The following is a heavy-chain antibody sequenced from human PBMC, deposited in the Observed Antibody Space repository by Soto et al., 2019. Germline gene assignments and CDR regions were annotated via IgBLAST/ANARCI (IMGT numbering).Heavy chain of an antibody. CDR3: ARVLDYYDSSGFAY. V-gene: IGHV3-30*03. CDR2: ISYDGSNK. D-gene: IGHD3-22*01. CDR1: GFTFSSYG. J-gene: IGHJ4*02. Sequence: PGGSLRLSCAASGFTFSSYGMHWVRQAPGKGLEWVAVISYDGSNKYYADSVKGRFTISRDNSKNTLYLQMNSLRAEDTAVYYCARVLDYYDSSGFAYWGQGTLVTVSS.